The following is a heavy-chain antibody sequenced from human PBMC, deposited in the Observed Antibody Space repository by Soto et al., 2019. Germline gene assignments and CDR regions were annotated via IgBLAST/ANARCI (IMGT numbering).Heavy chain of an antibody. CDR2: INPNTGDT. V-gene: IGHV1-2*02. CDR1: GYTFTAYH. CDR3: VRGRAALSSNYYGIDV. Sequence: QVQLVQSGAEVKRPGASVKVSCKASGYTFTAYHNHWVRRVPGQGLEWMGWINPNTGDTNYARKFQGRVTMTTDTYISTAYMEMSSLTYDDTGVYHCVRGRAALSSNYYGIDVWGQGTTVTVSS. D-gene: IGHD6-6*01. J-gene: IGHJ6*02.